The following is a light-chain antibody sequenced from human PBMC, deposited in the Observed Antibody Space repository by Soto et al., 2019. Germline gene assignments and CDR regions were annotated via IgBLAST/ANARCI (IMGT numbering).Light chain of an antibody. V-gene: IGKV1-17*02. J-gene: IGKJ2*01. CDR3: QQLNSYPPYT. CDR2: AAS. CDR1: QTISTY. Sequence: DIQMTQSPSSLSASVGDRVTITCRASQTISTYLSWFQQKPGKAPKVLIYAASTLQSGVPSRFSGSASGAEFTLTISNLQSEDFATYYCQQLNSYPPYTFGQGTKLEIK.